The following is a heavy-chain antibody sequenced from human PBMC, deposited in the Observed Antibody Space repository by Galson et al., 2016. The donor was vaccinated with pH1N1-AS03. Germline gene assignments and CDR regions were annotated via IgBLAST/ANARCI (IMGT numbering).Heavy chain of an antibody. Sequence: SLRLSCAASGFTFSNYGIHWVRQAPGKGLEWVAFIRDDGSDRHYVKSVKGRFTISRDNSKGTVYLQMNSLRSEDTATYSCARHQGVAIAARLSGGLDYWGQGTLVTVSS. D-gene: IGHD6-6*01. CDR3: ARHQGVAIAARLSGGLDY. CDR2: IRDDGSDR. CDR1: GFTFSNYG. V-gene: IGHV3-30*02. J-gene: IGHJ4*02.